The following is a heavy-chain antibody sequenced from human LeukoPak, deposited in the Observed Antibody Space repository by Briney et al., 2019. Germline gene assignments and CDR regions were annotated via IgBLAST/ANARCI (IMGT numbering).Heavy chain of an antibody. J-gene: IGHJ4*02. V-gene: IGHV3-30*18. Sequence: GKSLRLSCAASGFSFNNYAMYWVRQAPGKGLEWVALVSYDGGDKYYAESMKGRITISRDNSKNTLYLQMNSLRAEDTAVYYCAKDLKRYFDWLLPFDYWGQGTLVTVSS. CDR1: GFSFNNYA. CDR3: AKDLKRYFDWLLPFDY. D-gene: IGHD3-9*01. CDR2: VSYDGGDK.